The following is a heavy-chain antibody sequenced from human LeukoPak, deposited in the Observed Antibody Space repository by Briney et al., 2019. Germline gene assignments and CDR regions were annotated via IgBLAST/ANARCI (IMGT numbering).Heavy chain of an antibody. Sequence: PGGNLRLYSAASGFTFSNAWMSWVRQAPGKELEWVGRVKSKTDGGTTDYAAPVKGRFTISRDDSKNELYLQMNSLKTEYTGVYYCTSYYCGSTSCVGYWGQGTLVTVSS. V-gene: IGHV3-15*01. CDR2: VKSKTDGGTT. J-gene: IGHJ4*02. CDR3: TSYYCGSTSCVGY. D-gene: IGHD2-2*01. CDR1: GFTFSNAW.